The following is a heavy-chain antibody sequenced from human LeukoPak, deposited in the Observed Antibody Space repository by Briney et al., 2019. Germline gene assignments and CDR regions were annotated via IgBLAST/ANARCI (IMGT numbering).Heavy chain of an antibody. CDR3: AGSLKFITMIPHY. CDR2: IIPIFGTA. D-gene: IGHD3-22*01. CDR1: GGTFSSYA. V-gene: IGHV1-69*13. J-gene: IGHJ4*02. Sequence: GASVKVSCKASGGTFSSYAISWVRQAPGQGLEWMGGIIPIFGTANYAQKSQGRVTITADESTSTAYMELSSLRSEDTAVFYCAGSLKFITMIPHYWGQGTLVTVSS.